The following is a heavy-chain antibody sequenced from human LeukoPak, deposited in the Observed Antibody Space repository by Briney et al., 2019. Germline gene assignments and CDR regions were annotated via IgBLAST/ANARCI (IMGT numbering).Heavy chain of an antibody. V-gene: IGHV3-74*01. CDR1: GFTFSSYW. CDR2: INSDGSST. J-gene: IGHJ4*02. CDR3: ARESRWLGFDY. D-gene: IGHD6-19*01. Sequence: GGSLRLSCAASGFTFSSYWMHWVRQAPGKGLVWVSRINSDGSSTSYADSVKGRFTISRDNAKNTLYLQMNSLRAEDTAVYYCARESRWLGFDYWGQGTLVTVSS.